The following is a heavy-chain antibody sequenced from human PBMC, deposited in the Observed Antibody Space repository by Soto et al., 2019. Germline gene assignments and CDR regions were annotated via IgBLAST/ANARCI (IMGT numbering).Heavy chain of an antibody. CDR3: ARDPGGSGSYYRFDY. V-gene: IGHV3-33*01. CDR2: IWYDGSNK. CDR1: GFTFSSYG. D-gene: IGHD3-10*01. Sequence: QVQLVESGGGVVQPGRSLRLSCAASGFTFSSYGMHWVRQAPGKGLEWVAVIWYDGSNKYYADSVKGRFTISRDNSKNTLYLQMNSLRAEDTGVYYCARDPGGSGSYYRFDYWGQGTLVTVSS. J-gene: IGHJ4*02.